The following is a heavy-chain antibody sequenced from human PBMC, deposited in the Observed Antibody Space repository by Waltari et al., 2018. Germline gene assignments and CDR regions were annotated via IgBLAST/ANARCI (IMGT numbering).Heavy chain of an antibody. CDR1: GGTFSSYA. CDR2: IIPIFGTA. Sequence: QVQLVQSGAEVKKPGSSVKVSCKASGGTFSSYAISWVRQAPGQGLEWMGGIIPIFGTANYAQKFQGRVTITADESTSTAYMELSSLRAEDTALYYCAKDLATGDHPYWYFDLWGRGTLVTVSS. CDR3: AKDLATGDHPYWYFDL. D-gene: IGHD7-27*01. J-gene: IGHJ2*01. V-gene: IGHV1-69*12.